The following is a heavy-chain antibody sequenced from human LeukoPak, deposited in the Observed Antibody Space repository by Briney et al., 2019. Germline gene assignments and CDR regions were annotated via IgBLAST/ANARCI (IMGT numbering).Heavy chain of an antibody. CDR3: AKVGLTVTTILDYFDY. Sequence: GGSLRLSCAASRFTFSSFGMHWVRQAPGKGLEWVALISYDGSNKYYADPVKGRFTISRDNSKNTLYLQMNSLRAEDTAVYYCAKVGLTVTTILDYFDYWGQGTLVTVSS. J-gene: IGHJ4*02. D-gene: IGHD4-11*01. CDR1: RFTFSSFG. V-gene: IGHV3-30*18. CDR2: ISYDGSNK.